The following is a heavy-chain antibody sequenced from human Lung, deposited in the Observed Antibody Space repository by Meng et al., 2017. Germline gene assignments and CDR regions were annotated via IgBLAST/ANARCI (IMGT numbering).Heavy chain of an antibody. Sequence: IPAGGAGLLEPSGTLSLTCVVSGGSFSDYYWSWIRQPPGKGLEWIGEINHSGSTNYNPSLESRATISVDTSQNNLSLKLSSVTAADSAVYYCARGPTTMAHDFDYWGQGTLVTVSS. J-gene: IGHJ4*02. CDR2: INHSGST. CDR3: ARGPTTMAHDFDY. D-gene: IGHD4-11*01. V-gene: IGHV4-34*01. CDR1: GGSFSDYY.